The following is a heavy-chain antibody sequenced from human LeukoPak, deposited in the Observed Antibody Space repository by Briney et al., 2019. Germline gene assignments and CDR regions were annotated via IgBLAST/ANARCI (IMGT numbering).Heavy chain of an antibody. V-gene: IGHV1-2*02. CDR1: GYTFTSYY. Sequence: GASVKVSCKASGYTFTSYYMHWVRQAPGQGLEWMGWINPNISGTNYAQKFQGRVTMTRDTSISTAYMELSSLRSEDTAVYYCARGPPFYDILTADYYYYMDVWGKGTTVTVSS. D-gene: IGHD3-9*01. CDR3: ARGPPFYDILTADYYYYMDV. J-gene: IGHJ6*03. CDR2: INPNISGT.